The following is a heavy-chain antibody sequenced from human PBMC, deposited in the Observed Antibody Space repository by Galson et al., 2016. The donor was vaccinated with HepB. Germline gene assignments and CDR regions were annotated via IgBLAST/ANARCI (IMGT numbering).Heavy chain of an antibody. D-gene: IGHD3-16*02. CDR1: GFVVSTKY. V-gene: IGHV3-66*01. CDR3: AREKGYLTNWFFDL. Sequence: SLRLSCAASGFVVSTKYMSWVRQAPGKGLEWVSVIYSDGSAYYADSVKGRFTISREISKNMVDLQMNNLRAEDTAVYYCAREKGYLTNWFFDLWGRGTLVTVSS. J-gene: IGHJ2*01. CDR2: IYSDGSA.